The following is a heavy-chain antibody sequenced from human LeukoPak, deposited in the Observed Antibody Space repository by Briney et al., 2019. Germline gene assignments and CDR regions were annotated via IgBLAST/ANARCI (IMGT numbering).Heavy chain of an antibody. D-gene: IGHD3-22*01. CDR3: ARQSPSVNYYDSSGYYYDRFDY. Sequence: SETVSLTCTVSGGSISTSSHYWGWIRQPPGKGLEWIGSIQYSGNTYYNPSLKSRFTISADTSKNQFSLKLSSVTAAATAVYYCARQSPSVNYYDSSGYYYDRFDYWGQGTLVTVSS. V-gene: IGHV4-39*01. CDR1: GGSISTSSHY. CDR2: IQYSGNT. J-gene: IGHJ4*02.